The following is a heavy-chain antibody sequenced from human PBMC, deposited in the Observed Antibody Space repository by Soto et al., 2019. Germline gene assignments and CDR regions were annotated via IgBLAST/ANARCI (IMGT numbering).Heavy chain of an antibody. CDR2: ISGHSGNT. D-gene: IGHD3-16*01. CDR3: AREVGHGAGMHYYGMDV. J-gene: IGHJ6*02. V-gene: IGHV1-18*04. CDR1: GYTFASYG. Sequence: QVQVVQSGAEVRKPGASVKLSCKASGYTFASYGISWVRQAPGEGLEWMGWISGHSGNTDYAQKFQGRVTMTTDTSTGTAYMELRSLRSDDTAVYYCAREVGHGAGMHYYGMDVWGQGTTVTVSS.